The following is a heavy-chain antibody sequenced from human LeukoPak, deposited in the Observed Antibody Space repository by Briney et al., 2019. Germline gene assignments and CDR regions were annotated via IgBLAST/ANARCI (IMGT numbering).Heavy chain of an antibody. D-gene: IGHD6-6*01. CDR3: ARVSYSRSSFGTYPWFDP. CDR1: GGSISSYY. J-gene: IGHJ5*02. V-gene: IGHV4-59*01. Sequence: KTSETLSLTCTVSGGSISSYYWSWIRQPPGKGLGWIGYIYYSGSTNYNPSLKSRVTISVDTSKNQFSLKLSSVTAADTAVYYCARVSYSRSSFGTYPWFDPWGQGTLVTVSS. CDR2: IYYSGST.